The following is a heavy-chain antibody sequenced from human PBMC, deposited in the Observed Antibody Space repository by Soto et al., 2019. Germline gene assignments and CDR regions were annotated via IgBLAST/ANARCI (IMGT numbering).Heavy chain of an antibody. CDR3: ARPASGGSRDAFDV. D-gene: IGHD2-15*01. V-gene: IGHV5-10-1*01. CDR1: GYKFTTFW. CDR2: IDPTDSFT. Sequence: RGESLKISCKASGYKFTTFWLNWVRQTPGKGLEWLGRIDPTDSFTNYSPPFEGHVTISVDRSISTAYLQWNSLQASDTAIYYCARPASGGSRDAFDVWGQGTTVTV. J-gene: IGHJ3*01.